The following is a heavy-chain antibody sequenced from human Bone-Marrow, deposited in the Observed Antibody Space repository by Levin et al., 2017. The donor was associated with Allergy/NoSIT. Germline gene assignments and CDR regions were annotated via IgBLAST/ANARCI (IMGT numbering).Heavy chain of an antibody. J-gene: IGHJ3*02. CDR3: ARDENRGYCSGGSCYRVAFDI. CDR1: GFPFSTSS. CDR2: ITGSDSYI. Sequence: LSLTCVASGFPFSTSSMHWVRQAPGKGLEWVSSITGSDSYIYQADSVRGRFTISRDNTKNSLYLQVDSLRAEDTAVYYCARDENRGYCSGGSCYRVAFDIWGQGTMVTVSS. V-gene: IGHV3-21*01. D-gene: IGHD2-15*01.